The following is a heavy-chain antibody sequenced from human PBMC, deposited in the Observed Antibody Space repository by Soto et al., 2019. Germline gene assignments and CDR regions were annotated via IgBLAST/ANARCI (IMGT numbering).Heavy chain of an antibody. V-gene: IGHV2-5*02. D-gene: IGHD2-21*01. CDR2: IYWDDDK. CDR1: GFSLSTTGVG. Sequence: SGPTLVNPTQTLTLTCTFSGFSLSTTGVGVGWIRQPPGKALEWLALIYWDDDKRYNPSLKSRLTITKDTSKNQVVLTMTHMDPVDTATYYCVQSRCGGDCLQSYSSHSYYGLDVWGQGXTVTVSS. CDR3: VQSRCGGDCLQSYSSHSYYGLDV. J-gene: IGHJ6*02.